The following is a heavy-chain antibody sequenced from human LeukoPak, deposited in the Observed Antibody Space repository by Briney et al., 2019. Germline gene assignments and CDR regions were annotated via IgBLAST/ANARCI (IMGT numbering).Heavy chain of an antibody. D-gene: IGHD1-26*01. V-gene: IGHV3-11*03. Sequence: GGSLRLSCAASGFTFSDYYMTWIRQAPGKGLEWVSSISSSSSYTNYADSVKGRFTISRDNAETSLYLQMNSLRAEDTAVYYCAKYAGIYSPPKPLFDYWGQGSLVTVSS. CDR1: GFTFSDYY. CDR2: ISSSSSYT. J-gene: IGHJ4*02. CDR3: AKYAGIYSPPKPLFDY.